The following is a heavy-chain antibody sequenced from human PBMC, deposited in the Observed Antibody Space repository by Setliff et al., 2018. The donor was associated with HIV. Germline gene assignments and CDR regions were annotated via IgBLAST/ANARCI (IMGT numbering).Heavy chain of an antibody. Sequence: GGSLRLSCEGSGFTSNYAVHWVRQAPGKGLEWVAGLSWNGGYIGSADSVRGRFIISRDNDKKSLYLQMNSLRPEDTALYYCARASNYDLMTALGSFWGQGTLVTVSS. D-gene: IGHD3-9*01. V-gene: IGHV3-9*02. CDR1: GFTSNYA. CDR2: LSWNGGYI. J-gene: IGHJ1*01. CDR3: ARASNYDLMTALGSF.